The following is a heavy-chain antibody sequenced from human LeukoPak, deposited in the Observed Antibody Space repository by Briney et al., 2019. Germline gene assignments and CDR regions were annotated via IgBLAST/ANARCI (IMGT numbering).Heavy chain of an antibody. V-gene: IGHV3-23*01. D-gene: IGHD3-3*01. CDR2: ISGSGGHT. Sequence: PGGSLRLSCAASGFTFSMYAMTWVRQAPGKGLEWVSAISGSGGHTYYADSVKGRFTISSDSSKNTLFLQMNSLRAEDTAVYYCAKARYYDFWSGYKGDAFDIWGQGTMVAVSS. CDR3: AKARYYDFWSGYKGDAFDI. J-gene: IGHJ3*02. CDR1: GFTFSMYA.